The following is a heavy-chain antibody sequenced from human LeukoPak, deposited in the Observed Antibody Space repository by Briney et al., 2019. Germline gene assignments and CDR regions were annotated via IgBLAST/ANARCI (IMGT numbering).Heavy chain of an antibody. CDR2: ISGSGGST. V-gene: IGHV3-23*01. Sequence: GGSLRLSCAASGFTFSSYAMSWVRQAPGKGLEWVSAISGSGGSTYYADSVKGRFTISRDNSKNTLYLQMNSLKAEDTAVYYCAKKVERLGWYGDYFDYWGQGTLVTVSS. J-gene: IGHJ4*02. D-gene: IGHD6-19*01. CDR3: AKKVERLGWYGDYFDY. CDR1: GFTFSSYA.